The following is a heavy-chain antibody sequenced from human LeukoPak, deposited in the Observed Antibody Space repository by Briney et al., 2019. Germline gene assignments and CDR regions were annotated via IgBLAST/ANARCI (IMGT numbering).Heavy chain of an antibody. CDR3: AREYSGIDY. Sequence: GGSLRLSCVASGFTFSSYAMSWVRQAPGKGLEWVSYISGSSSATDYADSVKGRFTISRDNAKNSLYLQMDSLRDEDTAVYYCAREYSGIDYWGQGTLVTVSS. CDR2: ISGSSSAT. CDR1: GFTFSSYA. D-gene: IGHD2-21*01. V-gene: IGHV3-48*02. J-gene: IGHJ4*02.